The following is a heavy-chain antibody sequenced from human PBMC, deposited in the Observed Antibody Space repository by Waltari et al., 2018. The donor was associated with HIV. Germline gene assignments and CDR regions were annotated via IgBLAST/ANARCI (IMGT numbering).Heavy chain of an antibody. CDR2: IYDSGTT. CDR1: GGFISSGGYY. CDR3: ARGPPRYYFDY. V-gene: IGHV4-31*01. J-gene: IGHJ4*02. Sequence: QVQLQESGPGLVRPSQSLSLTCTVSGGFISSGGYYWSWIRQHPGKGLEWIGCIYDSGTTYYNPSLKSLVTISVDTSKNQFSLRLSSVTAADTAVYFCARGPPRYYFDYWGQGTLVTVSS.